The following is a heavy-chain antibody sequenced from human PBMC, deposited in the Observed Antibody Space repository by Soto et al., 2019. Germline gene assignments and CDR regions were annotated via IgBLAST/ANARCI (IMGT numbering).Heavy chain of an antibody. CDR3: ARHSGYNYGHNYY. CDR2: LYYSGST. V-gene: IGHV4-39*01. Sequence: SETLSLTCTVSGGSIKSNNYYWGWIRQPPGKGLEWIGSLYYSGSTYYSPSLNSRVTISVDTSKNQFSLKLSSVTAADTAVYYCARHSGYNYGHNYYFGQGTLVTVSA. J-gene: IGHJ4*02. D-gene: IGHD5-18*01. CDR1: GGSIKSNNYY.